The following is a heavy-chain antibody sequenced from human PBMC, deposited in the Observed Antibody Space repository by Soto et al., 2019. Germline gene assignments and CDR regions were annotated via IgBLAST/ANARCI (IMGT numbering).Heavy chain of an antibody. J-gene: IGHJ3*02. CDR1: GFTFSSYA. CDR3: AKGSKGIAVAVSAFDI. CDR2: ISGSGGST. D-gene: IGHD6-19*01. Sequence: PGGSLRLSCAASGFTFSSYAMSWVRQAPGKGLEWVSAISGSGGSTYYADSVKGRFTISRDNSKNTLYLQMNSLRAEDTAVYYCAKGSKGIAVAVSAFDIWGQGTMVTVSS. V-gene: IGHV3-23*01.